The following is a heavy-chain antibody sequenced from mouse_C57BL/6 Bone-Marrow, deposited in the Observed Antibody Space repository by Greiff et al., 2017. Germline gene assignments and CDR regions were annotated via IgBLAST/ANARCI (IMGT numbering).Heavy chain of an antibody. CDR3: ASYDYDGYFDV. Sequence: VQLQQPGAELVRPGTSVKLSCKASGYTFTSYWMHWVKQRPGQGLEWIGVIDPSDSYTNYNQKFKGKATLTVDTSSSTAYMQLSSLTSEDSAVYYCASYDYDGYFDVWGTGTTVTVSS. CDR2: IDPSDSYT. CDR1: GYTFTSYW. V-gene: IGHV1-59*01. D-gene: IGHD2-4*01. J-gene: IGHJ1*03.